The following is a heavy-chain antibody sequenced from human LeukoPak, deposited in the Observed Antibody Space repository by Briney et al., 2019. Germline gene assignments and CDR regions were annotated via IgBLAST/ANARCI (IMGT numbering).Heavy chain of an antibody. D-gene: IGHD2-2*01. V-gene: IGHV3-7*01. Sequence: GGSLRLSCAASGFTFSSYWMSWVRQAPGKGLEWVANIKQDGSEKYYVDSVKGRFTISRDNAKNSLYLQMNSLRAEDTAVYYCARDPEYQPLNYYYYYMDVWGKGTTVTVSS. J-gene: IGHJ6*03. CDR2: IKQDGSEK. CDR3: ARDPEYQPLNYYYYYMDV. CDR1: GFTFSSYW.